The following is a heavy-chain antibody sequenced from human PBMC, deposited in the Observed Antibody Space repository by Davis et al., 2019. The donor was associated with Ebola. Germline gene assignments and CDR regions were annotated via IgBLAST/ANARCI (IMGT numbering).Heavy chain of an antibody. V-gene: IGHV1-3*01. D-gene: IGHD3-16*01. CDR2: VHGGKGNT. CDR1: GFTLTKYA. CDR3: ARDRGMITFGGVHQY. J-gene: IGHJ4*02. Sequence: ASVKVSCKASGFTLTKYAIHWVRQAPGQRLEWMGWVHGGKGNTKYSQRFQGRVTITTDTSASTVYLDLTSLRSDDTAVYYCARDRGMITFGGVHQYWGQGTLVTVSS.